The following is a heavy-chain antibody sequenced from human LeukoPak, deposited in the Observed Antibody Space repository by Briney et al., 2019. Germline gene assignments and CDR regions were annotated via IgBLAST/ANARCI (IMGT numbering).Heavy chain of an antibody. CDR3: ASSYSSSWYKQGIKFDY. D-gene: IGHD6-13*01. J-gene: IGHJ4*02. CDR1: GGSISSYY. Sequence: SETLSLTCTVSGGSISSYYWSWIRQPPGKGLEWIGYIYYSGSTNYNPSLKSRVTISVDTSKNQFSLKLSSVTAADTAVYYCASSYSSSWYKQGIKFDYWGQGTLVTVSS. V-gene: IGHV4-59*08. CDR2: IYYSGST.